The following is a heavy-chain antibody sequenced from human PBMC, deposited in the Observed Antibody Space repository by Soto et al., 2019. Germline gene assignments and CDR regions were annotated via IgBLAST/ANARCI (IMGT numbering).Heavy chain of an antibody. D-gene: IGHD2-2*01. J-gene: IGHJ6*02. V-gene: IGHV3-30*18. Sequence: GVSLRLSCAASGFTFSSYGMHWVRQAPGKGLEWVAVISYDGSNKYYADSVKGRFTISRDNSKNTLYLQMNSLRAEDTAVYYCAKDRRRSSYYYYGMDVWGQGTTVTVSS. CDR1: GFTFSSYG. CDR2: ISYDGSNK. CDR3: AKDRRRSSYYYYGMDV.